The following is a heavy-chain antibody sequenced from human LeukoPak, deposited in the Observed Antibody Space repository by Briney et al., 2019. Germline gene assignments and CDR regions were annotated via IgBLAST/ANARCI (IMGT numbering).Heavy chain of an antibody. CDR2: VSDTGNI. D-gene: IGHD5-18*01. Sequence: GGSLRLSCAASGFTFSSFTMNSVRQAPGKGLEWVSTVSDTGNIHYSDSVKGRFTISRDNAKNSLYLQMNSLRDEDTAVYYCARDGLHTAHFDYWGQGTLVTVSS. J-gene: IGHJ4*02. V-gene: IGHV3-48*02. CDR1: GFTFSSFT. CDR3: ARDGLHTAHFDY.